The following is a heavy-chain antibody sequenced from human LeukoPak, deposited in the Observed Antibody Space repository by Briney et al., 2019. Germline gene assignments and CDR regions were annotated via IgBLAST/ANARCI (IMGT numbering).Heavy chain of an antibody. CDR1: GFTFSSYA. CDR2: ISGSGGST. D-gene: IGHD2-2*01. CDR3: AKGEYQLLFGY. Sequence: GGSLRLSCAASGFTFSSYAMSWVRQAPGKGLEWVSAISGSGGSTYYADSVKGRFTISRDNSKNTLYLQMSSLRAEDKAVYYCAKGEYQLLFGYWGQGTLVTVSS. V-gene: IGHV3-23*01. J-gene: IGHJ4*02.